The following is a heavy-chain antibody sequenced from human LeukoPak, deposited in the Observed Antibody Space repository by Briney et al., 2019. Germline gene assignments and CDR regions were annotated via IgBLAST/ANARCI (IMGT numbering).Heavy chain of an antibody. V-gene: IGHV3-21*01. Sequence: GGSLRLSCAASLFTFSSYSMNWVRQAPGKGLEWVSSISSSSSYIYYADSVKGRFTISRDNAKNSLYLQMNSLRAEDTAVYYCARDPYCSSTSCSLDWGQGTLVTVSS. CDR2: ISSSSSYI. CDR3: ARDPYCSSTSCSLD. D-gene: IGHD2-2*01. J-gene: IGHJ4*02. CDR1: LFTFSSYS.